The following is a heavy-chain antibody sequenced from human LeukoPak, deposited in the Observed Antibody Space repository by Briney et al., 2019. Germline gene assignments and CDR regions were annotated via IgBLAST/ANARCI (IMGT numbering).Heavy chain of an antibody. CDR2: TIPIFGTA. CDR1: GGTFSSYA. D-gene: IGHD2-8*01. J-gene: IGHJ6*03. CDR3: ARDSTYGPGSYYYYMDV. V-gene: IGHV1-69*05. Sequence: SVKVSCKASGGTFSSYAISWVRQAPGQGLEWMGGTIPIFGTANYAQKFQGRVTITTDESTSTAYMELSSLRSEDTTVYYCARDSTYGPGSYYYYMDVWGKGTAVTVSS.